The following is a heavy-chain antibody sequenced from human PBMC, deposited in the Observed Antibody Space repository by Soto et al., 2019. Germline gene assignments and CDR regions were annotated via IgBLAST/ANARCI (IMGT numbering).Heavy chain of an antibody. CDR1: GGSISSGGYY. V-gene: IGHV4-31*03. CDR2: IYYSGST. CDR3: ARVPYNTAGNYYYYYGMDV. J-gene: IGHJ6*02. Sequence: QVQLQESGPGLVKPSQTLSLTCTVSGGSISSGGYYWSWIRQHPGKGLEWIGYIYYSGSTYYNPSLKSRVTISVDTSKNQFSLKLSSVTAADTAVYYCARVPYNTAGNYYYYYGMDVWGQGTTVTVSS. D-gene: IGHD2-8*02.